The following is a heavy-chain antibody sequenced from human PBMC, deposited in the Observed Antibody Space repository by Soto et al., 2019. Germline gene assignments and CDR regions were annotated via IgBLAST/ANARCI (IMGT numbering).Heavy chain of an antibody. CDR2: ISHSGST. Sequence: QVQLQESGPGLVKPSQTLSLTCTVSGGSISSAAYYWSWIRQHPGKGLEWIGYISHSGSTYYPPSLKSRVIISADTSKNQCSVNLTSVTAADTAVYCCAREYTYGSNFFDCWGQGALVTVSS. CDR1: GGSISSAAYY. D-gene: IGHD5-18*01. J-gene: IGHJ4*02. CDR3: AREYTYGSNFFDC. V-gene: IGHV4-31*03.